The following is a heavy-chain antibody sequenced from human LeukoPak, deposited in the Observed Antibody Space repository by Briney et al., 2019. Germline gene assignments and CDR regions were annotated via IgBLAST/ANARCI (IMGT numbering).Heavy chain of an antibody. D-gene: IGHD6-13*01. J-gene: IGHJ4*02. CDR2: ISYSGTT. CDR3: ARGRIAAATWVY. CDR1: GASISSSRYY. V-gene: IGHV4-39*01. Sequence: SETLSLTCTVSGASISSSRYYWGWIRQPPGKGLEWIGSISYSGTTYYNPSLKSRGSISVDTSRNQFSLKLSSVTAADTAVYYCARGRIAAATWVYWGQGTLVTVSS.